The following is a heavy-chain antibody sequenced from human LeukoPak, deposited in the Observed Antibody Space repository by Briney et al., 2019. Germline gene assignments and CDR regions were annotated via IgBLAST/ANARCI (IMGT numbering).Heavy chain of an antibody. V-gene: IGHV3-21*01. J-gene: IGHJ4*02. Sequence: PGGSLRLSCAASGFTFSTYSMNWVRQAPGKGLEWVSYISSSRSYIYYADSVKGRFIISRDNAKNSLYLQMNSLRAEDTAVYYCARVRYNSGYIFDYWGQGALVTVSS. D-gene: IGHD5-18*01. CDR2: ISSSRSYI. CDR3: ARVRYNSGYIFDY. CDR1: GFTFSTYS.